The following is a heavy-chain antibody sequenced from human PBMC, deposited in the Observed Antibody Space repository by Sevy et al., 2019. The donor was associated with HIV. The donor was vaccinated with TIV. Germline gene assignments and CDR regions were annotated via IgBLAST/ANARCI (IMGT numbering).Heavy chain of an antibody. V-gene: IGHV3-30*18. D-gene: IGHD6-19*01. CDR3: AKDAGSDIGWYPGY. J-gene: IGHJ4*02. CDR1: GLTFSTYA. Sequence: GGSLRLSCAASGLTFSTYAMHWVRQAPGKGLEWVAVISYDGSSRYYADSVKGRFTISRDNSKNTLYLQMNSLRAEDTAAHCAKDAGSDIGWYPGYWGQGTLVTVSS. CDR2: ISYDGSSR.